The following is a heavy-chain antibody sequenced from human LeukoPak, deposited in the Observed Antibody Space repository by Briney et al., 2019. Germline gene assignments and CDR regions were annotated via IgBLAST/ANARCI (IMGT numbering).Heavy chain of an antibody. D-gene: IGHD3-10*01. J-gene: IGHJ4*02. Sequence: SETLSLTCTVSGDSINSNNYYWSWIRQPAGKGLEWIGRIYSSGRTNYNPSLKSRVTISLDTSRNQFSLRLTSVTAADTAVYYCARRSGRWRGWGFDYWGQGTLVTVSS. CDR2: IYSSGRT. CDR1: GDSINSNNYY. V-gene: IGHV4-61*02. CDR3: ARRSGRWRGWGFDY.